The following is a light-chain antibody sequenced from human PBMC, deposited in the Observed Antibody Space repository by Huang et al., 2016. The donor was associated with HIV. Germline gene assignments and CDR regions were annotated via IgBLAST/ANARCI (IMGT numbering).Light chain of an antibody. CDR1: QGVSNN. CDR3: QHYNNWPPWT. J-gene: IGKJ1*01. V-gene: IGKV3D-15*01. CDR2: GAS. Sequence: EIVMTQSPATLSVSPGERATLSCRASQGVSNNVGWYQQKPGQTPSLLIHGASTRATGIPAKFSGRGSGTDFTLTITSLQPEDSAVYYCQHYNNWPPWTFGPGTQVEI.